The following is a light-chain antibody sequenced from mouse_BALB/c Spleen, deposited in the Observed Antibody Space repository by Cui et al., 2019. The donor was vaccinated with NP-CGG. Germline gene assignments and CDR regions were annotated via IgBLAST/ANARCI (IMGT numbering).Light chain of an antibody. CDR2: STN. V-gene: IGLV1*01. J-gene: IGLJ1*01. CDR3: ALWYSNHWV. CDR1: TGAVTTSNY. Sequence: QTVVTQESALTTSPGETVILTCRSNTGAVTTSNYANWVQEKPDHLFTGLIGSTNNRAPGVPARFSGSLIGDKAALTITGAQTEDEAIYFCALWYSNHWVFGGGTKLTVL.